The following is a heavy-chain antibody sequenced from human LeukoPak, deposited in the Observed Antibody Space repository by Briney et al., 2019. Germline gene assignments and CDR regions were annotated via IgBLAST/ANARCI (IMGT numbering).Heavy chain of an antibody. CDR2: IYPSGCT. D-gene: IGHD2-21*02. J-gene: IGHJ2*01. CDR1: GGYISSDGYS. Sequence: SETLSLTCAASGGYISSDGYSWSSIRQPPGKRQARLGHIYPSGCTSFNPSLKSRHTPSVDSYKNQFSLKLSSVTAADTAVYYCARVKNIVVVTAIPSGYFDLWGRGTLVTVSS. CDR3: ARVKNIVVVTAIPSGYFDL. V-gene: IGHV4-30-2*01.